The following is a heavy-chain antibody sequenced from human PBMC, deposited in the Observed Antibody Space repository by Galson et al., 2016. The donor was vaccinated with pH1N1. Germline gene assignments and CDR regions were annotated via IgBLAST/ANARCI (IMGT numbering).Heavy chain of an antibody. J-gene: IGHJ3*02. CDR1: GFTFSRYS. Sequence: SLRLSCAASGFTFSRYSMNWVRQAPGKGLEWVSSISSSSSYIYYADSVKGRFTTSRDNAKNSLSLQMNSLRAEDTAVYYCARDQAIELSDAFDIWGQGTMVTVSS. CDR2: ISSSSSYI. D-gene: IGHD1-7*01. CDR3: ARDQAIELSDAFDI. V-gene: IGHV3-21*01.